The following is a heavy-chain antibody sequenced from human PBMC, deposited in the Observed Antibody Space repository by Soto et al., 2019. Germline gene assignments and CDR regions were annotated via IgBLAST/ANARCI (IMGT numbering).Heavy chain of an antibody. CDR3: ARIQRISMIVVSKPYFDY. Sequence: QVTLKESGPVLVKPTETLTLTCTVSGFSLSNPRMGVSWIRQPPGKALEWLAHIFSNDEKSYSTSLKSRLTISRDTFKSQVVLTMTNMDPVDTATYYCARIQRISMIVVSKPYFDYWGQGALVTVSS. D-gene: IGHD3-22*01. CDR1: GFSLSNPRMG. CDR2: IFSNDEK. V-gene: IGHV2-26*01. J-gene: IGHJ4*02.